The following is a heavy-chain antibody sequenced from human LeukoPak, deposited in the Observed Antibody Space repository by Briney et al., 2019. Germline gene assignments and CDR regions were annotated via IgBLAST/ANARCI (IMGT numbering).Heavy chain of an antibody. CDR3: ARTTEGYCRGRSCYSYYYYMDV. CDR2: VYYSGST. D-gene: IGHD2-15*01. CDR1: GGSISSSSYY. J-gene: IGHJ6*03. V-gene: IGHV4-61*05. Sequence: SETLSLTCTVSGGSISSSSYYWGWIRQPPGKGLEWIGYVYYSGSTNYNPSLKSRVTISVDTSKNQFSLKLSSVTAADTAVYYCARTTEGYCRGRSCYSYYYYMDVWGKGTTVTVSS.